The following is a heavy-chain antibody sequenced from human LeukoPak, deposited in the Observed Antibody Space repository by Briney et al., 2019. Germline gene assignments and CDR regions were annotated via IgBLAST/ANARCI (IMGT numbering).Heavy chain of an antibody. J-gene: IGHJ5*02. CDR2: IIPIFGTA. CDR3: ARVGSGDYWFDP. Sequence: SVKVSCKASGGTFSSYAISWVRQAPGQGLEWMGGIIPIFGTANYAQKFQGRVTITTDESTSTAYMELSSLRSEDTAVYYCARVGSGDYWFDPWGQGTLVTVSP. CDR1: GGTFSSYA. D-gene: IGHD4-17*01. V-gene: IGHV1-69*05.